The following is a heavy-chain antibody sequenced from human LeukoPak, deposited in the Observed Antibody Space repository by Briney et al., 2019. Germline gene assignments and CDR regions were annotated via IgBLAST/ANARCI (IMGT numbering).Heavy chain of an antibody. J-gene: IGHJ4*02. CDR2: IIPKFGTA. Sequence: SVKVSCKASGGTLSTYAINWVRQAPGQGLEWLGVIIPKFGTANYAQKFQGRVTITADESTNTAYMEVSSLRSEDTAVYYCARPITYSDFWSGYPPFDYWGQGTLVTVSS. D-gene: IGHD3-3*01. CDR1: GGTLSTYA. CDR3: ARPITYSDFWSGYPPFDY. V-gene: IGHV1-69*13.